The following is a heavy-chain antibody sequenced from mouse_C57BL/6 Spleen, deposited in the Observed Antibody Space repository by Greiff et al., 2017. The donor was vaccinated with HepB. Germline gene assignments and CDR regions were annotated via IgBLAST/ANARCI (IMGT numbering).Heavy chain of an antibody. Sequence: VQLQQSGAELVKPGASVKLSCKASGYTFTSYWMHWVKQRPGQGLEWIGMIHPNSGSTNYNEKFKSTATLTVDKSSSTAYMQLSSLTSEDSSVYYCARPPYDGYWYFDVWGTGTTVTVSS. CDR1: GYTFTSYW. CDR3: ARPPYDGYWYFDV. V-gene: IGHV1-64*01. J-gene: IGHJ1*03. D-gene: IGHD2-14*01. CDR2: IHPNSGST.